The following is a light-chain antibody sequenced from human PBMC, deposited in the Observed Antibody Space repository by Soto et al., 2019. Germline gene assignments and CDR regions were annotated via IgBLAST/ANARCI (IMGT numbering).Light chain of an antibody. Sequence: DIQMTQSPSTLSGSVGDRVTMTCGASQTISSWLACYQQKPGKAPKLLIYKASTLKSGVPSRFSGSGSGTEFTLTISSLQPDDFATYYCQQYNSYSALTFGGGTKVDIK. V-gene: IGKV1-5*03. CDR2: KAS. J-gene: IGKJ4*01. CDR1: QTISSW. CDR3: QQYNSYSALT.